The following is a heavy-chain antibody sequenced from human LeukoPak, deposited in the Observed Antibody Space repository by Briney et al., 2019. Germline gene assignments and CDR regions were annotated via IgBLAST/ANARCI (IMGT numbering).Heavy chain of an antibody. J-gene: IGHJ6*02. Sequence: ASVKVPCKASGGTFSSYAISWVRQAPGQGLEWMGGIIPIFGTVNYAQKFQGRVTITADESTSTAYMELSSLRSEDTAVYYCARDPAYYYGSGSYYLGSGGNYYGMDVWGQGTTVTVSS. V-gene: IGHV1-69*13. CDR3: ARDPAYYYGSGSYYLGSGGNYYGMDV. D-gene: IGHD3-10*01. CDR2: IIPIFGTV. CDR1: GGTFSSYA.